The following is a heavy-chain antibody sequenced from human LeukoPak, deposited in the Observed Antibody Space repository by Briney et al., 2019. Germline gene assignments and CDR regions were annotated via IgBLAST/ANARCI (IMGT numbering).Heavy chain of an antibody. CDR3: AKDLDYGDFLSLFDY. J-gene: IGHJ4*02. CDR1: GFTVSSNY. D-gene: IGHD4-17*01. Sequence: GGSLRLSCAASGFTVSSNYMSWVRQAPGKGLEWVSAISGSGGSTYYADSVKGRFTISRDNSKNTLYLQMNSLRAEDTAVYYCAKDLDYGDFLSLFDYWGQGTLVTVSS. CDR2: ISGSGGST. V-gene: IGHV3-23*01.